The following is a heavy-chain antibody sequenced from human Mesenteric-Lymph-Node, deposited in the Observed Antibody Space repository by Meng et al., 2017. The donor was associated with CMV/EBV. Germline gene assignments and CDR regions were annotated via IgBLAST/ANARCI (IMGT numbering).Heavy chain of an antibody. D-gene: IGHD6-13*01. CDR1: GFTFSSYS. Sequence: GGSLRLSCAASGFTFSSYSMNWVRQAPGKGLEWVSYISSSGSTIYYADSVKGRVTISRDNAKNSLYLQMSSLRAEDTAVYYCARGFIAAAGPLDYWGQGTLVTVSS. J-gene: IGHJ4*02. CDR2: ISSSGSTI. CDR3: ARGFIAAAGPLDY. V-gene: IGHV3-48*04.